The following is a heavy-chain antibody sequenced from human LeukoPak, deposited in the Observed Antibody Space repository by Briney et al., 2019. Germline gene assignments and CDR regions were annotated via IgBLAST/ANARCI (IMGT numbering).Heavy chain of an antibody. V-gene: IGHV4-4*07. J-gene: IGHJ4*02. D-gene: IGHD1-26*01. Sequence: SETLSLTCTVSVGSISSYYWNWIRQPAGKGLEWIGRIYTSWSNNYNPSFKSRVTMSVDTSKKQYSLKLSSVTAADTAVYYCARDRGSYYRHFDYWGQGTLVTVSS. CDR2: IYTSWSN. CDR3: ARDRGSYYRHFDY. CDR1: VGSISSYY.